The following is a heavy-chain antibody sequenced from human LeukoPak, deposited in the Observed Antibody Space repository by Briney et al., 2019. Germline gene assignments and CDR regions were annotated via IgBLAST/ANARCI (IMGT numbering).Heavy chain of an antibody. J-gene: IGHJ4*02. CDR2: IYHSGST. CDR1: GYSVDNGYY. D-gene: IGHD1-26*01. V-gene: IGHV4-38-2*02. CDR3: ARGWDRYYFDY. Sequence: SETLSLTCTVSGYSVDNGYYWGWIRQPPGKGLEWIGSIYHSGSTYYKPSLKSRVTISVDTSKNQFSLKLSSVTAADTAVYYCARGWDRYYFDYWGQGTLVTVSS.